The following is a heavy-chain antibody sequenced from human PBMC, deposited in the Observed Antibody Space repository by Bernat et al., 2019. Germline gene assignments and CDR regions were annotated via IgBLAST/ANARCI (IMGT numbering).Heavy chain of an antibody. CDR2: IRSKANSYAT. CDR3: TGTDFWSGYYRSDY. CDR1: GFTFSGSA. J-gene: IGHJ4*02. D-gene: IGHD3-3*01. Sequence: EVQLVESGGGLVQPGGSLKLSCAASGFTFSGSAMHWVRQATGKGLEWVGRIRSKANSYATAYAASVKGRFNISRDDSKNTAYLQMNSLKTEDTAVYYCTGTDFWSGYYRSDYWGQGTLVTVSS. V-gene: IGHV3-73*01.